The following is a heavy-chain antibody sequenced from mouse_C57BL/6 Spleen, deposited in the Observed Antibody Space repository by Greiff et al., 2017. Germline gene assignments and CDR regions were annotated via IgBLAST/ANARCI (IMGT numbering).Heavy chain of an antibody. CDR1: GYSFTGYY. CDR2: INPSTGGT. D-gene: IGHD4-1*02. J-gene: IGHJ1*03. CDR3: ERASGTRGYFDV. Sequence: EVQLQQSGPELVKPGASVKISCKASGYSFTGYYMNWVKQSPEQSLEWIGEINPSTGGTTYNQKFKAKATLTADKSSSTAYMQLKSLTAEDSGVDYCERASGTRGYFDVWGTGTTVTVS. V-gene: IGHV1-42*01.